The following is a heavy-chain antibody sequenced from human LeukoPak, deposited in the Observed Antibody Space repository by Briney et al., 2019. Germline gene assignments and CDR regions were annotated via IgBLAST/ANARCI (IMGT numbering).Heavy chain of an antibody. Sequence: GGSLRLSCEVSESTFSSYAMSWVRQAPGKGLEWVSAISGSGGSTYYADSVKDRFTISRDSSKNTMYLQMNSLRAEDTAVFYCAKSGGGTTKNKYYFDSWGQGALVTVSS. V-gene: IGHV3-23*01. CDR3: AKSGGGTTKNKYYFDS. D-gene: IGHD3-10*01. J-gene: IGHJ4*02. CDR2: ISGSGGST. CDR1: ESTFSSYA.